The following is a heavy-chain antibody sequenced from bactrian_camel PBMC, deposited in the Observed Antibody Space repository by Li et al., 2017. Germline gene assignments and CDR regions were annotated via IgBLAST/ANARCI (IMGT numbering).Heavy chain of an antibody. V-gene: IGHV3S63*01. Sequence: HVQLVESGGGSAQAGGSLRLSCTRFGYSYDSYCMAWFRQAPGKEREEIANIDSEGTTVYAGSVKGRFTISRDNAGNLVSLQMSSLKSEDTALYYCATHVGSSWSNLAYWGQGTQVTVS. CDR1: GYSYDSYC. CDR2: IDSEGTT. CDR3: ATHVGSSWSNLAY. D-gene: IGHD6*01. J-gene: IGHJ4*01.